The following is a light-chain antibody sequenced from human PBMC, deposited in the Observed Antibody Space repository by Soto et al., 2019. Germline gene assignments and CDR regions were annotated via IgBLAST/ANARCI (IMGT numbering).Light chain of an antibody. V-gene: IGKV1-12*01. J-gene: IGKJ4*02. Sequence: DIQMTQSPSSVSASVGDTGAITCRASQGVSSRLAWYQPKPGTAPKVLISVASSLQSGVPSRFSGSGSGTDFTLTISSLQPEDFAPYYCQQTNSFPLTFGGGTKVEIK. CDR2: VAS. CDR1: QGVSSR. CDR3: QQTNSFPLT.